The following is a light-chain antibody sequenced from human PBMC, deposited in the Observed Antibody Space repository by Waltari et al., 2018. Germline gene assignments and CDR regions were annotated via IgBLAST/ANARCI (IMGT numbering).Light chain of an antibody. CDR3: QSYDSSLSAHVI. V-gene: IGLV1-40*01. CDR1: SSNIGAGYH. CDR2: GKS. J-gene: IGLJ2*01. Sequence: QSVLTQPPSVSGAPGQRVTISCTGSSSNIGAGYHVHWYQHLPGTAPKLLIYGKSNRPSGVPYRFSGSKSGTSASLAITGLQAEDEADYYCQSYDSSLSAHVIFGGGTKLTVL.